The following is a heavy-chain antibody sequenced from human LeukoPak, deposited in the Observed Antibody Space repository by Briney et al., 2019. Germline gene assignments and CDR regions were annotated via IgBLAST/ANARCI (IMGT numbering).Heavy chain of an antibody. Sequence: GGSLRLSCAASGFTFSSYGMHWVRQAPGKGLEWVAFIRYDGSNKYYADSVKGRFTISRDNSKNTLYLQMNSLRAEDTAVYYCAKDRPYYDSSGYYFSDAFDIWGQGTKVTVSS. V-gene: IGHV3-30*02. J-gene: IGHJ3*02. CDR3: AKDRPYYDSSGYYFSDAFDI. CDR1: GFTFSSYG. CDR2: IRYDGSNK. D-gene: IGHD3-22*01.